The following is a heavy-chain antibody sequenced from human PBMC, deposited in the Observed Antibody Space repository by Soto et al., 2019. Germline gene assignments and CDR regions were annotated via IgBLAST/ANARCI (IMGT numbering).Heavy chain of an antibody. Sequence: PGGSLRLSCAASGFTFSNAWMSWVRQAPGKGLEWVGRIKSKTDGGTTDYAAPVKGRFTISRDDSKNTLYLQMNSLKTEDTAVYHCTTDGGYCSSTSCHPRVMDVWGQGTTVTVSS. J-gene: IGHJ6*02. CDR2: IKSKTDGGTT. V-gene: IGHV3-15*01. D-gene: IGHD2-2*01. CDR3: TTDGGYCSSTSCHPRVMDV. CDR1: GFTFSNAW.